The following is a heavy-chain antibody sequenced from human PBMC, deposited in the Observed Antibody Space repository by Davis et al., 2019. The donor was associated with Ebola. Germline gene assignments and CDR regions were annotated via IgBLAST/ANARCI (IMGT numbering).Heavy chain of an antibody. CDR1: GGSISSSNC. V-gene: IGHV4-4*02. CDR3: ARGNPLSDAFDI. Sequence: MPSETLSLTCPVSGGSISSSNCWSWVRQPPGKGLEWTGGLYHSGSTRYNPSLKSRVTISVEKSRNRFCLKLSSVTAADTAVYYCARGNPLSDAFDIWGQGTMVTVSS. J-gene: IGHJ3*02. D-gene: IGHD2/OR15-2a*01. CDR2: LYHSGST.